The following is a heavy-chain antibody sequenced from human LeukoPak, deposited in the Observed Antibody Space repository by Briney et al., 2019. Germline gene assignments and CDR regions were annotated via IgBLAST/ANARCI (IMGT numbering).Heavy chain of an antibody. J-gene: IGHJ5*02. D-gene: IGHD2-2*01. CDR3: ARRYSTGWSSTS. Sequence: SETLSLTCTVSGGSISSSSYYWGWIRQPPGKGLEWIGTIYHSGSTYYNPSLKSRVTISVDTSKNQLSLNLSSVTAADTAVYYCARRYSTGWSSTSWGQGTLVIVSS. CDR2: IYHSGST. V-gene: IGHV4-39*01. CDR1: GGSISSSSYY.